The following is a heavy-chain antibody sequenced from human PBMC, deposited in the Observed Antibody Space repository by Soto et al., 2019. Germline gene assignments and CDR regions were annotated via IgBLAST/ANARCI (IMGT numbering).Heavy chain of an antibody. J-gene: IGHJ4*02. V-gene: IGHV4-4*07. CDR2: IYTSGST. CDR1: GGSISNYY. D-gene: IGHD5-12*01. Sequence: SETLSLTCTVSGGSISNYYWSWIRQPAGKGLEWIGRIYTSGSTDYNPSLKSRVTISIDTSKNQFSLKVTSMTAADTAVYYCARERREEIHDGYDIDYWGQGTLVTVSS. CDR3: ARERREEIHDGYDIDY.